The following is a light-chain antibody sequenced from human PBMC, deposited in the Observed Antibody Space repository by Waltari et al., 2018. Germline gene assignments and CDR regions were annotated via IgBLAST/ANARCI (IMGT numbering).Light chain of an antibody. J-gene: IGLJ3*02. CDR3: HVGDGKTVM. V-gene: IGLV3-21*02. CDR2: LDS. Sequence: SSVLTQAPSVSVAPGQTATVTCGGDNIGGRSAHWYQQRPGRAPVLVVYLDSDRPSGIPDRFSGSKSGNAATLTISRVTAGDEADYYCHVGDGKTVMFGGGTKLTVL. CDR1: NIGGRS.